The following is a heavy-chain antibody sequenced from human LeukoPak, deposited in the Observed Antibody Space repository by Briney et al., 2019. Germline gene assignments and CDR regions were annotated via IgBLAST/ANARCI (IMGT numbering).Heavy chain of an antibody. Sequence: GRSLRLSCAASGFTFSSYGMHWVRQAPGKGLEWVAVIWYDGSNKYYADSVKGRFTISRDNSKNTLYLQMNSLRAGDTAVYYCARDHYGSGALLAYWGQGTLVTVSS. CDR2: IWYDGSNK. CDR3: ARDHYGSGALLAY. D-gene: IGHD3-10*01. V-gene: IGHV3-33*01. CDR1: GFTFSSYG. J-gene: IGHJ4*02.